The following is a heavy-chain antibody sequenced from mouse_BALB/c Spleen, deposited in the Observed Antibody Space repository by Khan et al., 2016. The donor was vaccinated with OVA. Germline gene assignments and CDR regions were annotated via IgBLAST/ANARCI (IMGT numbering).Heavy chain of an antibody. Sequence: EVQLQESGPGLVKPSQSLSLTCTVTGYSITSDYAWNWIRQFPGNKLGWMGYISYSGNTKYNPSLKSRISITRDTSKNQFCLQLNSVTIEDAATYDCARVYGGDFDYWGQGTTLTVSS. V-gene: IGHV3-2*02. CDR2: ISYSGNT. D-gene: IGHD1-1*01. CDR3: ARVYGGDFDY. CDR1: GYSITSDYA. J-gene: IGHJ2*01.